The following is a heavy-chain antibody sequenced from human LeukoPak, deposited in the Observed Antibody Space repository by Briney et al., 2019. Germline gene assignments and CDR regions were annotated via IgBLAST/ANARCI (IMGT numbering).Heavy chain of an antibody. V-gene: IGHV5-51*01. CDR2: IYPGDSDT. D-gene: IGHD3-22*01. CDR3: GSSRLVVSIDY. CDR1: GYSFTSYW. J-gene: IGHJ4*02. Sequence: GESLKISCKGSGYSFTSYWIGWVRQMPGKGLEWMGIIYPGDSDTRYSPSFQGQVTISADKSISTAYLQWSSLKASDNAMYYCGSSRLVVSIDYWGQGTLVTVSS.